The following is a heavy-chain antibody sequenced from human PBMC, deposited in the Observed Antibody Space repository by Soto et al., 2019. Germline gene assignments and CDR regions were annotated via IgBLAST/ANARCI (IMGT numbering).Heavy chain of an antibody. Sequence: GGSLRLSCAASGFTFSSCAMSWVRQAPGKGLEWVSAIGVSGGTTDYADSVKGRFTISRDNSKNTLYLQMNSLRAEDTAVYYCAKVGSRVVRFLEWFPRYWGQGTLVTVSS. D-gene: IGHD3-3*01. J-gene: IGHJ4*02. CDR2: IGVSGGTT. CDR1: GFTFSSCA. V-gene: IGHV3-23*01. CDR3: AKVGSRVVRFLEWFPRY.